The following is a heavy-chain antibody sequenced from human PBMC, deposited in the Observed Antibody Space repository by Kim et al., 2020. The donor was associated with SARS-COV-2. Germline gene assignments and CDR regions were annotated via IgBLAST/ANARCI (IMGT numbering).Heavy chain of an antibody. V-gene: IGHV4-61*01. CDR2: IYYSGST. D-gene: IGHD3-22*01. CDR1: GGSVSSGSYY. J-gene: IGHJ3*02. CDR3: ARVTYYDSSGYYYGLGGAFDI. Sequence: SETLSLTCTVSGGSVSSGSYYWSWIRQPPGKGLEWIGYIYYSGSTNYNPSLKSRVTISVDTSKNQFSLKLSSVTAADTAVYYCARVTYYDSSGYYYGLGGAFDIWGQGTMVTVSS.